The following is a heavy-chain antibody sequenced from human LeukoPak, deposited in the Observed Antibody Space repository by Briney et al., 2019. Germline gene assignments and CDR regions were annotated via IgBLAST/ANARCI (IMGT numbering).Heavy chain of an antibody. J-gene: IGHJ4*02. Sequence: ASGKVSCKASGYTFTSYGISGVRQAPGQGLEWMGWISAYNGNTNYAQKLQGRVTMTTDTSTSTAYMELRSLRSDDTAVYYCATDLGYCRGGSCYQGYWGQGTLVTVSS. CDR3: ATDLGYCRGGSCYQGY. D-gene: IGHD2-15*01. CDR2: ISAYNGNT. CDR1: GYTFTSYG. V-gene: IGHV1-18*01.